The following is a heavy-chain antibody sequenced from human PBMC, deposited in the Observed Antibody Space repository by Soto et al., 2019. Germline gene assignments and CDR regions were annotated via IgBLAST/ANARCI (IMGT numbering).Heavy chain of an antibody. D-gene: IGHD4-17*01. Sequence: QITLKESGPTLVKPTQTLTLTCTFSGFSLSTSGVGVGWIRQPPGKALEWLALIYWDDDKRYSPSLKSRLTIXKXXSKTQVVLTMTNMDPVDTATYYCAHSMGTVTPFDYWGQGTLVTVSS. J-gene: IGHJ4*02. CDR3: AHSMGTVTPFDY. CDR1: GFSLSTSGVG. CDR2: IYWDDDK. V-gene: IGHV2-5*02.